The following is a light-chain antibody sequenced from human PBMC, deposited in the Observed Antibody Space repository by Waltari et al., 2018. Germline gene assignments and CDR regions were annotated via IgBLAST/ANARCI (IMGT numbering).Light chain of an antibody. CDR2: HAS. CDR3: QKYESLPAT. J-gene: IGKJ1*01. CDR1: QSDSKY. Sequence: SCRASQSDSKYLAWYQQKPGQAPRLLIYHASSRATGIPDRFSGSGFGTDFSLTISRLEPEDFAVYYCQKYESLPATFGQGTKVEIK. V-gene: IGKV3-20*01.